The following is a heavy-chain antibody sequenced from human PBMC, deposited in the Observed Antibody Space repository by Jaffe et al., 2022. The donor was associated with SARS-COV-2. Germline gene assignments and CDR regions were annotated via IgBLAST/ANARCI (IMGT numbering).Heavy chain of an antibody. CDR1: GFTFSSYW. CDR3: ARGGYSYGPDAFDI. Sequence: EVQLVESGGGLVQPGGSLRLSCAASGFTFSSYWMSWVRQAPGKGLEWVANIKQDGSEKYYVDSVKGRFTISRDNAKNSLYLQMNSLRAEDTAVYYCARGGYSYGPDAFDIWGQGTMVTVSS. CDR2: IKQDGSEK. D-gene: IGHD5-18*01. J-gene: IGHJ3*02. V-gene: IGHV3-7*01.